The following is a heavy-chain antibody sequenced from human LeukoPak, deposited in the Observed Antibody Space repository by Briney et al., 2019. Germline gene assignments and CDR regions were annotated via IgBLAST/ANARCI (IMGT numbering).Heavy chain of an antibody. Sequence: GPVKVSCKASGYTFTSYGISWVRRAPGQGLEWMGWISAYNGNTNYAQKLQGRVTMTTDTSTSTAYMELRSLRSDDTAVYYCARDPGDLAVAGTNWFDPWGQGTLVTVSS. CDR1: GYTFTSYG. D-gene: IGHD6-19*01. CDR2: ISAYNGNT. CDR3: ARDPGDLAVAGTNWFDP. J-gene: IGHJ5*02. V-gene: IGHV1-18*01.